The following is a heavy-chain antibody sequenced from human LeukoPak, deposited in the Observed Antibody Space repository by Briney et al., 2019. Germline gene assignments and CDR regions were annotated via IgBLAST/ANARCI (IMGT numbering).Heavy chain of an antibody. CDR2: IKNDGSST. D-gene: IGHD6-6*01. J-gene: IGHJ3*02. Sequence: PGGSLRLSCAASGFTFSSYWMHWVRQAPGKGLVWVSRIKNDGSSTSYADSVKGRFTISRDNAKNTLYLQMNSLRAEDTAVYYCARTSAARYAFDIWGQGTMVTVSS. CDR1: GFTFSSYW. CDR3: ARTSAARYAFDI. V-gene: IGHV3-74*01.